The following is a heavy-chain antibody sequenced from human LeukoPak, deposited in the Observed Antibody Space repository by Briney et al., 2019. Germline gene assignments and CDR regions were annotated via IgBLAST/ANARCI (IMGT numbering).Heavy chain of an antibody. CDR2: INTDGSNI. CDR3: ARDRCSSTSCYNTPNWFDP. Sequence: PGGSLRLSCAASGFTFSSYWMHWVRQAPGKGLVWVSRINTDGSNINYADSVKGRFTVSRDNAKNSVYLQMNSLRSEDTAFYHCARDRCSSTSCYNTPNWFDPWGQGTLVTVSS. CDR1: GFTFSSYW. D-gene: IGHD2-2*02. J-gene: IGHJ5*02. V-gene: IGHV3-74*01.